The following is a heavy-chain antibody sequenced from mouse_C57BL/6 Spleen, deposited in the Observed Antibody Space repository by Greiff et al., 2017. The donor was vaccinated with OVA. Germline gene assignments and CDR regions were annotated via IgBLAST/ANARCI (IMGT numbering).Heavy chain of an antibody. CDR2: INYDGSST. V-gene: IGHV5-16*01. CDR3: ARARGYYGSSYYFDY. CDR1: GFTFSDYY. J-gene: IGHJ2*01. D-gene: IGHD1-1*01. Sequence: EVMLVESEGGLVQPGSSMKLSCTASGFTFSDYYMAWVRQVPEKGLEWVANINYDGSSTYYLDSLKSRFIISRDNAKNILYLQMSSLKSEDTATYYCARARGYYGSSYYFDYWGQGTTLTVSS.